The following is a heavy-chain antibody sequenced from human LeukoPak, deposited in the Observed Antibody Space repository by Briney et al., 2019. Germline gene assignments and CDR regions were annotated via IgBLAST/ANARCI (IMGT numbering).Heavy chain of an antibody. CDR1: GFTFSSYG. CDR2: ISSSSSTI. CDR3: ARSGAGYSFDY. V-gene: IGHV3-48*01. J-gene: IGHJ4*02. D-gene: IGHD5-18*01. Sequence: GGSLRLSCAASGFTFSSYGMSWVRQAPGKGLEWVSYISSSSSTIYYADSVKGRFTISRDNAKNSLYLQMNSLRAEDTAVYYCARSGAGYSFDYWGQGTLVTVSS.